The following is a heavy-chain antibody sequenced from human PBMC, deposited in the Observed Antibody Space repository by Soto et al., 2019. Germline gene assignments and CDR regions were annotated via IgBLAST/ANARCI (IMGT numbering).Heavy chain of an antibody. J-gene: IGHJ4*02. CDR1: GFSISSGY. D-gene: IGHD2-15*01. CDR3: ARLPGYRSGDSCRIDY. V-gene: IGHV4-4*09. Sequence: SETLSLTCSVSGFSISSGYWTWIRHPPGKGLEWIGYIYLGGSINYNPSLKSRVIISVDTAKNQFSLKLSSVTAADTAVYFCARLPGYRSGDSCRIDYWGQGTLVTVSS. CDR2: IYLGGSI.